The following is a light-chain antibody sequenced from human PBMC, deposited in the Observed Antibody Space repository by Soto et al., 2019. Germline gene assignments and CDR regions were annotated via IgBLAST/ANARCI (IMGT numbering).Light chain of an antibody. CDR3: QVWDSSSDHVV. Sequence: SYELTQPPSVSVAPGKTARITCGGNNIGSKSVHWYQQNPGQAPVLVIYYDSDRPSGIPERFSGANSRNTATLTISRVEAGDDADYYCQVWDSSSDHVVFGGGTKLTVL. CDR2: YDS. CDR1: NIGSKS. J-gene: IGLJ2*01. V-gene: IGLV3-21*04.